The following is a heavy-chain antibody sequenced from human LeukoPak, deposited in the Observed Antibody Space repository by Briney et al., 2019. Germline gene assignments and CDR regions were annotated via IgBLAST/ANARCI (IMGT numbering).Heavy chain of an antibody. V-gene: IGHV4-39*07. D-gene: IGHD6-13*01. Sequence: PSETLSLTCTFSGDSISSSSYYWGWIRQPPGKGLEWIGSIYYSGSTYYNPSLKSRVTISVDTSKNQFSLKLSSVTAADTAVYYCARDPGSGSSWYAYYFDYWGQGTLVTVSS. CDR2: IYYSGST. CDR3: ARDPGSGSSWYAYYFDY. J-gene: IGHJ4*02. CDR1: GDSISSSSYY.